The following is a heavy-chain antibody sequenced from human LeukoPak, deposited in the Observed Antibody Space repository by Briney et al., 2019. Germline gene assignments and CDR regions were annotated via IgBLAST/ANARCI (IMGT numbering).Heavy chain of an antibody. Sequence: GGSLRLSCVASGFTFTRHSMNWDRQAPGKGLEWISFINIWGSPTYYADSMKGRFTISRDNAKNSIFLQMNNLRVEDTAVYYCARDRGDSLVGADFDSWGQGTLVTVSS. D-gene: IGHD1-26*01. CDR3: ARDRGDSLVGADFDS. CDR2: INIWGSPT. J-gene: IGHJ4*02. CDR1: GFTFTRHS. V-gene: IGHV3-48*01.